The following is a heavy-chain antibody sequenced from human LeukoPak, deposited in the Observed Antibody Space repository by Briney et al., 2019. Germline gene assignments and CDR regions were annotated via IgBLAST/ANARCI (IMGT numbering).Heavy chain of an antibody. CDR2: ISWNSGSI. CDR3: ARDRLHYGEYEKTFDY. D-gene: IGHD4-17*01. V-gene: IGHV3-9*01. Sequence: GGSLRLSCAASGFMFDDYAMHWVRQAPGKGLEWVSGISWNSGSIGYADSVKGRFTISRDNAKNSLYLQMNSLRAEDTAVYYCARDRLHYGEYEKTFDYWGQGTLVTVSS. CDR1: GFMFDDYA. J-gene: IGHJ4*02.